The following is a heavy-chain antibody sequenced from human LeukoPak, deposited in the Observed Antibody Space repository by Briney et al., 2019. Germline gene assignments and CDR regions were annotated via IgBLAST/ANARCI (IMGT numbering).Heavy chain of an antibody. Sequence: SDTLSLTCAVSGYSISSSYWWGWIRQPPGKGLEWIGYIYNSGSTNYNPSLKSRVTISVDTSKNQFSLKLSSVTALDTAVYYCARDLSGITGTAGWFDPWGQGTLVTVSS. J-gene: IGHJ5*02. D-gene: IGHD1-7*01. CDR1: GYSISSSYW. V-gene: IGHV4-28*06. CDR3: ARDLSGITGTAGWFDP. CDR2: IYNSGST.